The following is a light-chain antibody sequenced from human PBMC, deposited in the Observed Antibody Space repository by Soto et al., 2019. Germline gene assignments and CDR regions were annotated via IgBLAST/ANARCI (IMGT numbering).Light chain of an antibody. Sequence: TVVTQEPSFSVSPGGTVTLTCGLTSGSVSTTYYPSWYQQTPGQAPRTLIYSTNLRSSGVPDRFSGSILGNKAALTITGAQADDESDYHCMLYMGGGLVVFGGGTKLTVL. V-gene: IGLV8-61*01. J-gene: IGLJ2*01. CDR2: STN. CDR1: SGSVSTTYY. CDR3: MLYMGGGLVV.